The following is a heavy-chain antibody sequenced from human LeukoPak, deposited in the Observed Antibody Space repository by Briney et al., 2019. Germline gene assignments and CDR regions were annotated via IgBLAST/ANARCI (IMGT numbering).Heavy chain of an antibody. D-gene: IGHD4-23*01. CDR1: GGSISSYY. CDR2: IYYSGST. CDR3: ARHTTVVPPHYLDY. Sequence: SETLSLTCTVSGGSISSYYWSWIRQPPGKGLEWIGYIYYSGSTNYNPSLKSRVTISLDTSKNQISLKLSSVTAADTAVYYCARHTTVVPPHYLDYWGQGDLASVSS. J-gene: IGHJ4*02. V-gene: IGHV4-59*08.